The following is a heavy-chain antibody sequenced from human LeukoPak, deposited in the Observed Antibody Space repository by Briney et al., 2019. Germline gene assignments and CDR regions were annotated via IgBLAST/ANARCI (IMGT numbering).Heavy chain of an antibody. D-gene: IGHD1-26*01. Sequence: GASGKVSCKAAGGTFSSYAISWVRQAPGQGLEWRGGFIPIFGTANYAQKFQGRVTITADESTSTAYMELSSLRSEDTAVYYCAREGVSGSYLGYWGQGTLVTVSS. J-gene: IGHJ4*02. CDR3: AREGVSGSYLGY. V-gene: IGHV1-69*13. CDR1: GGTFSSYA. CDR2: FIPIFGTA.